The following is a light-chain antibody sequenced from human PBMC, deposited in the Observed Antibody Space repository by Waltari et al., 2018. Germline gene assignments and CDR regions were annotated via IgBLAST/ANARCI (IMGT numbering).Light chain of an antibody. Sequence: DIQMTQSPSTLSASVGDTVTLSCRASQSISSWLAWYQRKPGKAPSLLIYDASRLDIGVPSRFGASGSGTEFTLTISSLQPDDFATYYCQQYNSYPVTFGQGTKLEIK. CDR1: QSISSW. V-gene: IGKV1-5*01. J-gene: IGKJ2*01. CDR3: QQYNSYPVT. CDR2: DAS.